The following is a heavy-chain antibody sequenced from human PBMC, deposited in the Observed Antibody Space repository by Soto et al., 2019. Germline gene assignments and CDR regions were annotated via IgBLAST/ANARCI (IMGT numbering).Heavy chain of an antibody. Sequence: EVHLLESGGTLVQPGGSLRLSCAASGFPFNTYSMNWVRQAPGKGLEWVSSISSGGTVVYYEDSVKSRFTSSRDNSKNTLYLQMNYLRAEDTAVYYCAKHLTETTGLGMDVWGRGTTVTVSS. J-gene: IGHJ6*02. V-gene: IGHV3-23*01. D-gene: IGHD4-17*01. CDR3: AKHLTETTGLGMDV. CDR2: ISSGGTVV. CDR1: GFPFNTYS.